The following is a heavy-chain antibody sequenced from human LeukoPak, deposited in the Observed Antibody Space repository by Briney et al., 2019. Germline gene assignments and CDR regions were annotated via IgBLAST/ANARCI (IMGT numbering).Heavy chain of an antibody. V-gene: IGHV3-13*01. D-gene: IGHD1-1*01. Sequence: GGSLRLSCAASGFTISSFDLHWVRQPTGQGQDWVSTIGTASDTYYPGSVEGRFTLSRDNAKNSLYLQMNSLTAGDTAVYYCARGPPGGKYYYMDVWGKGTTVTVSS. CDR2: IGTASDT. CDR1: GFTISSFD. CDR3: ARGPPGGKYYYMDV. J-gene: IGHJ6*03.